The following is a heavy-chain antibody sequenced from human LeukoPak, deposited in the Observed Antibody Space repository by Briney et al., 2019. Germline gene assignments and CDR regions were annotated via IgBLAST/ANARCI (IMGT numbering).Heavy chain of an antibody. CDR1: GYTLTELS. V-gene: IGHV1-24*01. J-gene: IGHJ4*02. CDR3: ATVKGYYDSSGYQYYFDY. CDR2: FDPEDGET. D-gene: IGHD3-22*01. Sequence: ASVKVSCKVSGYTLTELSMHWVRQAPGKGLEWMGGFDPEDGETIYAQKFQGRVTMTEDTSTDTAYMELSSLRSEDTAVYYCATVKGYYDSSGYQYYFDYWGQGTLVTVSS.